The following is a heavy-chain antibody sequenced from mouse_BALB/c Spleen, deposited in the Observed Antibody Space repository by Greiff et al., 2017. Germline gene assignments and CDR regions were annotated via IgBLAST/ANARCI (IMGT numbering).Heavy chain of an antibody. CDR2: ISKGGGST. CDR1: GFTFSSYT. D-gene: IGHD1-1*01. V-gene: IGHV5-12-2*01. CDR3: ARHEGGSVMDY. Sequence: EVQRVESGGGLVQPGGSLKLSCAASGFTFSSYTMSWVRQTPEKRLEWVAYISKGGGSTYYPDTVKGRFTISRDNAKNTLYLQMSSLKSEDTAMYYCARHEGGSVMDYWGQGTSVTVSS. J-gene: IGHJ4*01.